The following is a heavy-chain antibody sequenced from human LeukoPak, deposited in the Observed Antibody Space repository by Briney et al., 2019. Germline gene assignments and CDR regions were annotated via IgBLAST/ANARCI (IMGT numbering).Heavy chain of an antibody. CDR2: ISSSSIYI. D-gene: IGHD5-24*01. Sequence: GGSLRLSCAASGSTFSNYRMNWVRQAPGKGLEWVSSISSSSIYIYYADSLKGRFTISRDNAKNSLYLQMNSLRAEDTAVYYCARGRDGYNLVDAFDIWGQGIMVTVSS. CDR1: GSTFSNYR. V-gene: IGHV3-21*01. CDR3: ARGRDGYNLVDAFDI. J-gene: IGHJ3*02.